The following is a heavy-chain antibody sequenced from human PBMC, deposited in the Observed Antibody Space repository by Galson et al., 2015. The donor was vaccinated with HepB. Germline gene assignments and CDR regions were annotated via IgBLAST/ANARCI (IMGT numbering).Heavy chain of an antibody. CDR2: ISAGSTTI. J-gene: IGHJ6*02. Sequence: SLRLSCAASGVTIPSYSMNWVRKAPGKGLEWLAYISAGSTTIYYADSVKGRFTISRVNAKNFLYLHMNSLRGEDTAVYYCARNPSSYDYYNMDVWGHGTTVTVSS. CDR3: ARNPSSYDYYNMDV. CDR1: GVTIPSYS. V-gene: IGHV3-48*01.